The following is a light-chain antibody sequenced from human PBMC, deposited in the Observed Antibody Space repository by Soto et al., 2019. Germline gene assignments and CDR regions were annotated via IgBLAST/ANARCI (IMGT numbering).Light chain of an antibody. V-gene: IGKV3-20*01. J-gene: IGKJ2*01. CDR2: GAS. CDR1: QSVSSSY. CDR3: QLQDT. Sequence: EIVLTQSPGTLSLSPGERATLSCRASQSVSSSYLAWYQQKPGQAPRLLIYGASSGATGIPDRFSGSGSGTDFTLTISRLEPEDFAVYYCQLQDTFGQGTKLEIK.